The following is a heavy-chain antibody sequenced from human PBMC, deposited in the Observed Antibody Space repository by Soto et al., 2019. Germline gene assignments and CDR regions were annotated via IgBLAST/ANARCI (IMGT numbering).Heavy chain of an antibody. CDR2: MTYDGSSK. Sequence: SQTLLYEGGGGTLINHTGHRVRQAEGRGLEWVAVMTYDGSSKYYADSLRGRFTISRDNSNNRLYLQMNSLRAEDTAIYYCAKDGTTVIAELSRLEEWGQGTQVTVTS. CDR3: AKDGTTVIAELSRLEE. CDR1: GGTLINHT. J-gene: IGHJ4*02. D-gene: IGHD4-4*01. V-gene: IGHV3-30*18.